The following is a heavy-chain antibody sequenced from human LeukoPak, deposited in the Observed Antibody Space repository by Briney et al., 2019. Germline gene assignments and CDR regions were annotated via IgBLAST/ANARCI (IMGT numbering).Heavy chain of an antibody. D-gene: IGHD4-23*01. J-gene: IGHJ5*02. Sequence: ASVKVSCKASGYIFTTYDINWVRQATGQGLEWMGWMNPNSGNTGYAQKFQGRVTMTRNTSISTAYMALRRLRSEDTAVYYCARGPNKSDGGNSGSAWFDPWGQGTLVTVSS. CDR2: MNPNSGNT. CDR3: ARGPNKSDGGNSGSAWFDP. CDR1: GYIFTTYD. V-gene: IGHV1-8*01.